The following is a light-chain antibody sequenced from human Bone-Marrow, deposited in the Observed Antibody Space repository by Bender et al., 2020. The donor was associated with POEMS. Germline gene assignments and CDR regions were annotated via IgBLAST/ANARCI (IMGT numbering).Light chain of an antibody. CDR1: ALPNRY. Sequence: AARITCSGDALPNRYTYWFQQKPGHSPVLVIFKDSHRPSGIPERFSGSSSGTTVTLTISGVRAEDEADYYCQSTDSSASYAVFGGGTQLTVL. V-gene: IGLV3-25*03. CDR2: KDS. CDR3: QSTDSSASYAV. J-gene: IGLJ7*01.